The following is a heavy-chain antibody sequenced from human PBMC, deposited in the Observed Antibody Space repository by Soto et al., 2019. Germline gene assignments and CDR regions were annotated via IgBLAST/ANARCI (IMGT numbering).Heavy chain of an antibody. D-gene: IGHD6-19*01. CDR3: ATSGSIAVAGIWGLGQKGSATEPNYFDY. CDR2: IIPILGIA. CDR1: GGTFSSYT. Sequence: GASVKVSCKASGGTFSSYTISWVRQAPGQGLEWMGRIIPILGIANYAQKFQGRVTMTEDTSTDTAYMELSSLRSEDTAVYYCATSGSIAVAGIWGLGQKGSATEPNYFDYWGQGTLVTVSS. V-gene: IGHV1-69*02. J-gene: IGHJ4*02.